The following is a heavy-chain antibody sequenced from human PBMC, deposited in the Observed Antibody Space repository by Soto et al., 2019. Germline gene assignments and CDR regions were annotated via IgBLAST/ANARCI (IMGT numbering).Heavy chain of an antibody. CDR1: GGSISVYY. CDR2: VYDNGRP. J-gene: IGHJ4*02. V-gene: IGHV4-59*01. Sequence: QVQLQESGPGQVKPSETLSLTCTISGGSISVYYWSWIRQSPRQGLEWIGYVYDNGRPYYSPSLTSRVAISADTSKNQISLKLTSATAADTAVYYCAIGVGSSPPRYWGRGTLVTVSS. D-gene: IGHD3-9*01. CDR3: AIGVGSSPPRY.